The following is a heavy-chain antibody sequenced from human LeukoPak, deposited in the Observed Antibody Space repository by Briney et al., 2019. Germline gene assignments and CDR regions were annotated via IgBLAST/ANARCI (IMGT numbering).Heavy chain of an antibody. V-gene: IGHV4-59*01. Sequence: SETLSVTCTVSGGSISSYYWSWIRQPPGKGLEWIGYIYYSGSTNYNPSLKSRVTISVDTSKNQFSLKLSSVTAADTAVYYCARDKATHRTLYGMDVWGQGTTVTVSS. CDR3: ARDKATHRTLYGMDV. D-gene: IGHD1-26*01. J-gene: IGHJ6*02. CDR2: IYYSGST. CDR1: GGSISSYY.